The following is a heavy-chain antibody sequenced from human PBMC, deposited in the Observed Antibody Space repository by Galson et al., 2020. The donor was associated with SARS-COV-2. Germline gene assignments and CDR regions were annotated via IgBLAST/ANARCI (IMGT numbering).Heavy chain of an antibody. J-gene: IGHJ5*02. Sequence: TGGSLRLSCAASGFTFSSYSMNWVRQAPGKGLEWVSYISSSSSTIYYADSVKGRFTISRDNAKNSLYLQMNSLRDEDTAVYYCARERRVSYDFWSGYLNWFDPWGQGTLVTGSS. CDR2: ISSSSSTI. D-gene: IGHD3-3*01. CDR1: GFTFSSYS. CDR3: ARERRVSYDFWSGYLNWFDP. V-gene: IGHV3-48*02.